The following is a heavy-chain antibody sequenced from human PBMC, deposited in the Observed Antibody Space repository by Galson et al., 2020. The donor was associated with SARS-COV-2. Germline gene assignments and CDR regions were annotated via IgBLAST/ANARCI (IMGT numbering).Heavy chain of an antibody. Sequence: NSGGSLRLSCTASGFTFSSHGMSWVRQAPGKGLEWVADIDSSGSYIDDADSVKGRLTISRDNSKNSLYLQMNSLRAEDTAVYYCARDTGLGDYWGQGTLVTVSS. CDR3: ARDTGLGDY. V-gene: IGHV3-21*01. J-gene: IGHJ4*02. D-gene: IGHD6-19*01. CDR1: GFTFSSHG. CDR2: IDSSGSYI.